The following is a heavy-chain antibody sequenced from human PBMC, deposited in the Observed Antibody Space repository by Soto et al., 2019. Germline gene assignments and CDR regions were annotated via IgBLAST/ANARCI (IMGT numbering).Heavy chain of an antibody. J-gene: IGHJ3*02. D-gene: IGHD6-13*01. CDR2: INGDGSNT. Sequence: SGGSLRLSCAASGFTFSTYWMHWVRQVPGKGLVWVSRINGDGSNTNYADSVKGRFTISRDNADKTLYLQMNSLRAEDTAVYYCTGGYSSRWFNAFDIWGRGTMVTVSS. V-gene: IGHV3-74*01. CDR3: TGGYSSRWFNAFDI. CDR1: GFTFSTYW.